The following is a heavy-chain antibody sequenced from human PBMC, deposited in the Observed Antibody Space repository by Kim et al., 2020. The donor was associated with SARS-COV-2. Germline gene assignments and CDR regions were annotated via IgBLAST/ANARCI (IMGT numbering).Heavy chain of an antibody. J-gene: IGHJ3*02. CDR3: ASDLGGSSDAFDI. CDR2: IYYSGST. V-gene: IGHV4-61*08. CDR1: GGSVSSGGYY. Sequence: SETLSLTCTVSGGSVSSGGYYWSWIRQPPGKGLEWIAYIYYSGSTNYNPSLKSRVTISLDTSKNQFSLKLSSVTAADTAVYYCASDLGGSSDAFDIWGQGTMVTVSS.